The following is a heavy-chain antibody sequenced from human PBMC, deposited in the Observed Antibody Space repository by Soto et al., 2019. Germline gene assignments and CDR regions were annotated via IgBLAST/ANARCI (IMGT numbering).Heavy chain of an antibody. CDR1: GFTFSSYA. J-gene: IGHJ5*02. CDR3: AKRRIAVVVVAFTFDP. D-gene: IGHD2-15*01. V-gene: IGHV3-23*01. Sequence: GESLKISCAASGFTFSSYAMSWVRQAPGKGLEWVSSISGSDGRTYYADSVKGRFTISRDNSKNTLYLQMNSLRAEDTAVYYCAKRRIAVVVVAFTFDPWGQGTLVTVYS. CDR2: ISGSDGRT.